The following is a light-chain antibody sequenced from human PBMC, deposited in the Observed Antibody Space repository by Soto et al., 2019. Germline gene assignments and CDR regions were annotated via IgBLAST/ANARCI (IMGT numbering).Light chain of an antibody. Sequence: QSALTQPASVSGSPGQSITISCTGTSSDVGGYNSVSWYQQHPGKAPTLMIFDVSNRPSGVSSRFSGSKSGNTASLTISGLQTEDEADYYCSSYTSSRTLVFGGGTQLTVL. V-gene: IGLV2-14*03. CDR2: DVS. CDR3: SSYTSSRTLV. CDR1: SSDVGGYNS. J-gene: IGLJ2*01.